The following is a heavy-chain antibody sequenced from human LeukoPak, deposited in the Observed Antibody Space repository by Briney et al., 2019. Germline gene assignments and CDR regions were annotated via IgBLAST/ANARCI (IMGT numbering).Heavy chain of an antibody. Sequence: GGSLRLSCAASGFTVSSNYMSWVRQAPGKGLEWVSVIYSGGSTYYADSVKGRFTISRDNSKNTLYLQMNSLRAEDTAVYYCARDSYYGSGSWFDYWGQGTLVTVSS. CDR2: IYSGGST. J-gene: IGHJ4*02. V-gene: IGHV3-53*01. CDR1: GFTVSSNY. CDR3: ARDSYYGSGSWFDY. D-gene: IGHD3-10*01.